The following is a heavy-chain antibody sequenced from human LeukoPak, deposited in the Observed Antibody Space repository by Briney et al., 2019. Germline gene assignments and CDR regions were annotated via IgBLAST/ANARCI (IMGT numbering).Heavy chain of an antibody. Sequence: PSETLSVTCTVSGGSMSSNSYYWGWLRQPPGKGLEWIGSIYYSGSTYYNPSLKSRVTISVDTSKNQFSLKLSSVTAADTAVYYCGLLISSVGATADAFDIWGQGTMVTVSS. CDR2: IYYSGST. CDR3: GLLISSVGATADAFDI. J-gene: IGHJ3*02. V-gene: IGHV4-39*07. CDR1: GGSMSSNSYY. D-gene: IGHD1-26*01.